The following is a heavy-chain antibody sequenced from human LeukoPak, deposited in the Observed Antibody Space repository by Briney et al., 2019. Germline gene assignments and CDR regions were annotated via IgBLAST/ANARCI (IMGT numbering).Heavy chain of an antibody. CDR1: GGSISPYY. CDR3: ARVGDWNDLVY. D-gene: IGHD1-1*01. Sequence: SETLSLTCTVSGGSISPYYWSWLRQTPGKGLEWIGYILYSGTTINYNPSLKSRVTISVDTSKNQFSLKLSSVTAADTAVYYCARVGDWNDLVYWGQGTLVTVSS. J-gene: IGHJ4*02. CDR2: ILYSGTT. V-gene: IGHV4-59*01.